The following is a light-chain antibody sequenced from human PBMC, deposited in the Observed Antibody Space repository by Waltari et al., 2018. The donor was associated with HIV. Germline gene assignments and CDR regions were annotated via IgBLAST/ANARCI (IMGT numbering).Light chain of an antibody. CDR2: FDD. CDR3: AAWDDSLNGYV. V-gene: IGLV1-36*01. Sequence: QSVLTQPPSVSEAPRQRVTPSCSGSSSNIGNTAVNSYQQVPGKAPKLLIYFDDLLSSGVSDRFSGSKSGTSASLAIRGLQSEDEADYYCAAWDDSLNGYVFGSGTKVTVL. J-gene: IGLJ1*01. CDR1: SSNIGNTA.